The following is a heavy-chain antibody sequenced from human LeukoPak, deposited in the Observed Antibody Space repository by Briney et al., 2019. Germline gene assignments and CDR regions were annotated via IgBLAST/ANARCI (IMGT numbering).Heavy chain of an antibody. CDR3: ARGVLGASADY. D-gene: IGHD1-26*01. J-gene: IGHJ4*02. CDR2: SRDKGKSYTT. V-gene: IGHV3-72*01. CDR1: GFTFSDHY. Sequence: GGSLRLSCAASGFTFSDHYMDWVRQAPGKGLEWVGRSRDKGKSYTTEYAASVRGRFTISRDNSKNSLSLQMNSLRTEDTAVYFCARGVLGASADYWGQGTLVAVSS.